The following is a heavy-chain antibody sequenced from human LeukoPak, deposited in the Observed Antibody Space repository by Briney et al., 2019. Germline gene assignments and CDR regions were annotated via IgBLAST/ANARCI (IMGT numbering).Heavy chain of an antibody. Sequence: SETLSLTCTVSGGSISSYYWSWIRQPPGKGLEWIGYIYYSGSTNYNPSLKSRVTISVDTSKNQFSLKLSSVTAADTAVYFCARKGAAGTGFDYWGQGTQVTVSS. V-gene: IGHV4-59*01. D-gene: IGHD1-1*01. CDR2: IYYSGST. CDR1: GGSISSYY. CDR3: ARKGAAGTGFDY. J-gene: IGHJ4*02.